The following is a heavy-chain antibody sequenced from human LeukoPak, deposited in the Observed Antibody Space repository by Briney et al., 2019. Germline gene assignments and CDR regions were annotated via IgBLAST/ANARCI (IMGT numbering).Heavy chain of an antibody. Sequence: GSLRLSCAASGFTFSGSAMHWARQASGKGLEWVGRIRSKADSYATAYAASVKGRFTISRNDSKNTAYLQMNSLKAEDTAVYYCTRSDGGFDYWGQGNLVTVSS. V-gene: IGHV3-73*01. CDR3: TRSDGGFDY. D-gene: IGHD4-23*01. CDR1: GFTFSGSA. J-gene: IGHJ4*02. CDR2: IRSKADSYAT.